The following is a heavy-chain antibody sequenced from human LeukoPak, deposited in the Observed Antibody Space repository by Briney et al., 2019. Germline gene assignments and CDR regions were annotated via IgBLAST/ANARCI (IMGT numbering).Heavy chain of an antibody. CDR2: ISGSGGST. V-gene: IGHV3-23*01. D-gene: IGHD3-9*01. J-gene: IGHJ4*02. CDR3: AKTPDWLFFDYFDY. Sequence: GGSLRLSCAASGFTFSSHAMGWVGQAQGKGLGWVSAISGSGGSTYYADSVKGRFTISRDNSKNTLYLQMNSLRAEDTAVYYCAKTPDWLFFDYFDYWGQGTLVTVSS. CDR1: GFTFSSHA.